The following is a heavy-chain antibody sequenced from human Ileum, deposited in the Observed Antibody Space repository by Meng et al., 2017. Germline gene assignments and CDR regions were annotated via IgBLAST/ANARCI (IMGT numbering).Heavy chain of an antibody. Sequence: GESLKISCAASGFTFSSHWMHWVRQAPGKGLVWLSRVSTDGTITNYADSVKGRFTISRDNAKDTVFLEMNSLRVEDTAVYYCASDRITDWGQGTLVTVSS. CDR3: ASDRITD. CDR1: GFTFSSHW. CDR2: VSTDGTIT. D-gene: IGHD3-16*01. J-gene: IGHJ1*01. V-gene: IGHV3-74*01.